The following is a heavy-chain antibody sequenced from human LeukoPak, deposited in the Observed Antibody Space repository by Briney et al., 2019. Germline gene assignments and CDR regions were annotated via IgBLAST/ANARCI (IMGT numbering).Heavy chain of an antibody. CDR3: ARTQWLRFNFDY. Sequence: GGSLRLSCAASGFTFSSYWMTWVRQAPGKGLEWVASIKQDGSEKYYVGSVKGRFTISRDNAKSSLYLQMNSLRAEDTAVYYCARTQWLRFNFDYWGQGTLVTVSS. V-gene: IGHV3-7*03. J-gene: IGHJ4*02. CDR2: IKQDGSEK. D-gene: IGHD5-12*01. CDR1: GFTFSSYW.